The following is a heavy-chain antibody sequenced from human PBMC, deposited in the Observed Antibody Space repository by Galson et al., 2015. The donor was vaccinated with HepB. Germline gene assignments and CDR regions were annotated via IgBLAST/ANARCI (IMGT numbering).Heavy chain of an antibody. Sequence: QSGAEVKKPGESLEISCKGSGYSFTSYWIGWVRQMPGKGLEWMGIIYPGDSDTRYSPSFQGQVTISADKSISTAYLQWSSLKASDTAMYYCARHRVGYCSSTSCYGYGMDVWGQGTTVTVSS. D-gene: IGHD2-2*01. V-gene: IGHV5-51*01. CDR3: ARHRVGYCSSTSCYGYGMDV. CDR2: IYPGDSDT. J-gene: IGHJ6*02. CDR1: GYSFTSYW.